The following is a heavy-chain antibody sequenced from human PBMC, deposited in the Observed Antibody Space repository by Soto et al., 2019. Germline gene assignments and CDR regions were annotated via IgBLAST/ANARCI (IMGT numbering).Heavy chain of an antibody. J-gene: IGHJ4*02. CDR2: IYYSGST. D-gene: IGHD3-3*01. CDR3: ARLYGGGYYSPDY. V-gene: IGHV4-39*01. Sequence: QVQLQESGLGLVKSSETLSLTCTVSGGSISSSSFFWGWIRQPPGRGLEWIGSIYYSGSTYYNPSLKSRVTMSADTSKNQFSLQLRSVTAADTAVYYCARLYGGGYYSPDYWGQGTLVAVSS. CDR1: GGSISSSSFF.